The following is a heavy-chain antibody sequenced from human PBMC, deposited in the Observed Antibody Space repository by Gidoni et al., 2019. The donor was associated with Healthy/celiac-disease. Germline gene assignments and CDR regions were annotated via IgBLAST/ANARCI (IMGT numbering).Heavy chain of an antibody. CDR1: GFTFSIYG. CDR3: AKDLSGSYRLGGDY. V-gene: IGHV3-30*18. J-gene: IGHJ4*02. Sequence: QVQLVESGGGVVQPGRSLSLPFAASGFTFSIYGMHGVRQDPGKGLEWVAVISYDGSNKYYADSVKGRFTISRDNSKNTLYLQMNSLRAEDTAVYYCAKDLSGSYRLGGDYWGQGTLVTVSS. D-gene: IGHD1-26*01. CDR2: ISYDGSNK.